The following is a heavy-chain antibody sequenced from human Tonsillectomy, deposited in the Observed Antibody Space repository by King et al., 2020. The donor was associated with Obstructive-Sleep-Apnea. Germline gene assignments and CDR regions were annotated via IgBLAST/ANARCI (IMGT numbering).Heavy chain of an antibody. CDR1: GFTFSNFG. V-gene: IGHV3-30*02. CDR3: AKEPVDTAMVRTFYSGLDV. D-gene: IGHD5-18*01. Sequence: VQLVESGGGVVQPGRSLRLSCAASGFTFSNFGMHWVRQAPGKGLEWVAFVRYDGNNKYYADSVKGRLTISRDNSKNTLYLQMNSLRAEDTAVYYCAKEPVDTAMVRTFYSGLDVWGQGTTVTVSS. CDR2: VRYDGNNK. J-gene: IGHJ6*02.